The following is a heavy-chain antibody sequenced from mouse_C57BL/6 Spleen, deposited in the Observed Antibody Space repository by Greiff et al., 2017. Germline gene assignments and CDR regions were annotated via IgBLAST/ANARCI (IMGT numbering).Heavy chain of an antibody. Sequence: VQLQQPGAELVRPGTSVKLSCKASGYTFTSYWMHWVKQRPGQGLEWIGVIDPSDSYTNYNQKFKGKATLTVDTSSSTAYMQLSSLTSEDSAVYYCAGGYGNYPFAYWGQGTLVTVSA. CDR3: AGGYGNYPFAY. J-gene: IGHJ3*01. D-gene: IGHD2-10*02. V-gene: IGHV1-59*01. CDR2: IDPSDSYT. CDR1: GYTFTSYW.